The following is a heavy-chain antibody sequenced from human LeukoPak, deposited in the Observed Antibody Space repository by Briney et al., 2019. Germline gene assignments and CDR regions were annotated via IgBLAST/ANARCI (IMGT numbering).Heavy chain of an antibody. CDR3: AKDMFLPPQYYYGSGSYPRGAFDI. V-gene: IGHV3-30*04. CDR2: ISYDGSNK. J-gene: IGHJ3*02. D-gene: IGHD3-10*01. CDR1: GFTFSSYV. Sequence: GGSLRLSCAASGFTFSSYVMHWVRQAPGKGLEWVAVISYDGSNKYYADSVKGRFTISRDNSKNTLYLQMNSLRAEDTAVYYCAKDMFLPPQYYYGSGSYPRGAFDIWGQGTMVTVSS.